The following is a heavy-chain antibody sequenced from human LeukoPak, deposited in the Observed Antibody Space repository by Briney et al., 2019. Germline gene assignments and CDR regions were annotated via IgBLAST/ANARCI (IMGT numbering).Heavy chain of an antibody. V-gene: IGHV1-18*04. D-gene: IGHD5-18*01. Sequence: ASVKVSCKATGYTYTNYGISWVRQAPGQGLEWMGWINAYNGNTNYAQKLQGRVTMTTDTSTTTAYMELRSLRSDDTALYYCARDDPRYSYGGDYWGQGTLVTVSS. CDR2: INAYNGNT. CDR3: ARDDPRYSYGGDY. J-gene: IGHJ4*02. CDR1: GYTYTNYG.